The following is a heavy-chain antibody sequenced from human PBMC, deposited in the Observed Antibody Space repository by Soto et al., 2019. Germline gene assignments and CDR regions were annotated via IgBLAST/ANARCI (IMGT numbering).Heavy chain of an antibody. CDR3: ARVDCSGGSCYYFDY. CDR2: IYYSGST. D-gene: IGHD2-15*01. CDR1: GGSISSGDYY. J-gene: IGHJ4*02. V-gene: IGHV4-30-4*01. Sequence: PSETLSLTCTVSGGSISSGDYYWSWIRQPPGKGLEWIGYIYYSGSTYYNPSLKSRVTISVDTSKNQFSLKLSSVTAADTAVYYCARVDCSGGSCYYFDYWGQGTLVTVSS.